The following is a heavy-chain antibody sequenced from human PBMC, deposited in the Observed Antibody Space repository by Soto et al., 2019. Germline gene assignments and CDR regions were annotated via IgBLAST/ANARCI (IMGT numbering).Heavy chain of an antibody. Sequence: SQTLSLTCAISGDSVSSNSAAWNWIRQSPSRGLEWLGRTYYRSKWYNDYAVSVKSRITINPDTSKNQFSLQLNSVTPEDTAVNYCARGAFRGVVVADAFDIWGQGTMVTVSS. CDR1: GDSVSSNSAA. V-gene: IGHV6-1*01. D-gene: IGHD2-2*01. J-gene: IGHJ3*02. CDR2: TYYRSKWYN. CDR3: ARGAFRGVVVADAFDI.